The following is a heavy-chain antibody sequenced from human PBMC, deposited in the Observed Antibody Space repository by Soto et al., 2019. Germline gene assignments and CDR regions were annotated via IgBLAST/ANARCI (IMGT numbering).Heavy chain of an antibody. CDR3: TRVDGYSLVLAAGY. V-gene: IGHV3-49*03. J-gene: IGHJ4*02. D-gene: IGHD5-18*01. CDR2: IRSKAYGGTT. Sequence: GGSLRLSCTASGFTFGDYAMSWFRQAPGKGLEWVGFIRSKAYGGTTEYAASVKGRFTISRDDSKSIAYLQMNSLKTEDTAVYYCTRVDGYSLVLAAGYWGQGTLVTVSS. CDR1: GFTFGDYA.